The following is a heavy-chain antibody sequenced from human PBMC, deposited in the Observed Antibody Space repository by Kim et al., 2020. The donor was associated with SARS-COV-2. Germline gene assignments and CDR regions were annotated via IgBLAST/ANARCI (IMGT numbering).Heavy chain of an antibody. D-gene: IGHD3-3*01. CDR1: GGSISSGGYY. CDR2: IYYSGST. V-gene: IGHV4-31*03. J-gene: IGHJ4*02. Sequence: SETLSLTCTVSGGSISSGGYYWSWIRQHPGKGLEWIGYIYYSGSTYYNPSLKSRVTISVDTSKNQFSLKLSSVTAAVTAVYYCARARRITIFGVVTHFDYWGQGTLVTVSS. CDR3: ARARRITIFGVVTHFDY.